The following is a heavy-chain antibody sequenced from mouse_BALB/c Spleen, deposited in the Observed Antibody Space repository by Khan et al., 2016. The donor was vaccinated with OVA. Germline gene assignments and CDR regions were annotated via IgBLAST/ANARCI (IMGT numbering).Heavy chain of an antibody. J-gene: IGHJ3*01. CDR2: ISPNCAGS. Sequence: VQLQQSGLELVKPGASVKMSCKASGYTFTSYVMPWMKQKPGQGIEWIGYISPNCAGSKHTEKFTGKAKLTKDKSSSTAYMEPSSLTCEESAVYDWLCSLYCYGSVYEEFAYWGQGTLVTVSA. CDR3: LCSLYCYGSVYEEFAY. V-gene: IGHV1S136*01. CDR1: GYTFTSYV. D-gene: IGHD1-1*01.